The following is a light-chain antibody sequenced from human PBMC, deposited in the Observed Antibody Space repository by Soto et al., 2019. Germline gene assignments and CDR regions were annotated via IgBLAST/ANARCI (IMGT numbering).Light chain of an antibody. CDR2: GNS. J-gene: IGLJ1*01. CDR3: MSYDSSLSGYV. V-gene: IGLV1-40*01. CDR1: SSNIGAGYD. Sequence: QSVLTQPPSVSGTPGQRVTISCTGSSSNIGAGYDVHWYQQLPGTAPKLLIYGNSNRPSGIPDRFSGSKSGTSVSLSISGLQAEDEADYYCMSYDSSLSGYVFGTGTKVTVL.